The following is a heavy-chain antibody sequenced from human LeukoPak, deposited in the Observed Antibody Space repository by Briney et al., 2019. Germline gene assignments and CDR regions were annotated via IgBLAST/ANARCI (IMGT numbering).Heavy chain of an antibody. J-gene: IGHJ4*02. D-gene: IGHD2-2*01. CDR2: INAGNGNT. Sequence: ASVTVSCTASGYTFTSYAMHWVRQAPGQRLEWMGWINAGNGNTKYSQKFQGRVTITRDTSASTAYMELSSLRSEDTAVYYCARSGGTSSPIDYWGQGTLVTVSS. CDR3: ARSGGTSSPIDY. V-gene: IGHV1-3*01. CDR1: GYTFTSYA.